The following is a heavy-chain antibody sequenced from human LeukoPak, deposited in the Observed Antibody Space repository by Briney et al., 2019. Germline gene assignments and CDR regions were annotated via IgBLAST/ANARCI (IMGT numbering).Heavy chain of an antibody. J-gene: IGHJ4*02. D-gene: IGHD5-24*01. CDR3: AKEGRSLQTY. V-gene: IGHV3-7*03. CDR1: GFMFSGNW. Sequence: PGGSLRLSCAASGFMFSGNWMSRVRLAPGKGLEWVANIKEDGTETYYVDSVKGRFTISRDNAKNSLYLQMNSLRVEDTAVYYCAKEGRSLQTYWGQGTLVTVSS. CDR2: IKEDGTET.